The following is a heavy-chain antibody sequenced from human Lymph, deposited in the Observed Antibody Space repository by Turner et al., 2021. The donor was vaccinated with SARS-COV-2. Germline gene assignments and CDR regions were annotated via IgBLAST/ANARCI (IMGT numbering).Heavy chain of an antibody. CDR3: TRGETIVAHYDY. CDR1: GGTFSTYT. V-gene: IGHV1-69*01. CDR2: IIPIFGTA. D-gene: IGHD3-22*01. J-gene: IGHJ4*02. Sequence: QVQLVQSGAEVKKPGSSVKVSCKASGGTFSTYTISWVRQAPGQGLEWMGGIIPIFGTANYAQKFQGRVTITADESTSTAYMELSSLRSEDTAVYYCTRGETIVAHYDYWGQGTLVTVSS.